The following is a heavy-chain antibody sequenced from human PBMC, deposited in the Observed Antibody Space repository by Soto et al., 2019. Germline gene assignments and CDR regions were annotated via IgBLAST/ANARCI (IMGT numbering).Heavy chain of an antibody. V-gene: IGHV3-23*01. J-gene: IGHJ6*02. CDR2: ISGSGGST. Sequence: EVQLLESGGGLVQPGGSLRLSFAASGFTFSSYAMSWVRQAPGKGLEWVSAISGSGGSTYYADSVKGRFTISRDNSKNTLYLQMNSLRAEDTAVYYCAKVFSLGYCISTSCYPYGMDVWGQGTTVTVSS. CDR3: AKVFSLGYCISTSCYPYGMDV. CDR1: GFTFSSYA. D-gene: IGHD2-2*01.